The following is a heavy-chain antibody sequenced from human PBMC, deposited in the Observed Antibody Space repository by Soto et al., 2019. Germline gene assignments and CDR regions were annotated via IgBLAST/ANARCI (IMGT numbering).Heavy chain of an antibody. CDR3: ARVSYGDYGLDF. Sequence: VHLVQSGAEVRKPGSSVNVSCKASGGTFTNYFITWVRQAPGQGLEWMGGIIPIFGTTNYAQKFLGRLTMTADKSTTTAYMELTSLRFEDTAIYYCARVSYGDYGLDFWGQGTLVTVSS. V-gene: IGHV1-69*06. CDR2: IIPIFGTT. CDR1: GGTFTNYF. D-gene: IGHD4-17*01. J-gene: IGHJ4*02.